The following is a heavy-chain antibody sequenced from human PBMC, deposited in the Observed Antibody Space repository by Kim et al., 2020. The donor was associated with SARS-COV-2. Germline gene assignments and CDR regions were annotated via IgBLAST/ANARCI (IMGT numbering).Heavy chain of an antibody. V-gene: IGHV3-7*01. D-gene: IGHD7-27*01. J-gene: IGHJ6*02. Sequence: KNYVDSVKGRFTISRDNAKNSLYLQMNSLGAEDTAVYYCARDSNWGWTDVWGQGTTVTVSS. CDR3: ARDSNWGWTDV. CDR2: K.